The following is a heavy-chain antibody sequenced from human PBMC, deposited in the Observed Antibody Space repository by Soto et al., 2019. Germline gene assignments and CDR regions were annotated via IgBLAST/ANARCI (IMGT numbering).Heavy chain of an antibody. J-gene: IGHJ4*02. CDR1: GGSISSGGYS. Sequence: SETLSLTCAVSGGSISSGGYSWSCIRQPPGKGLEWIGYIYHSGSTYYNPSLKSRVTISVDRSKNQFSLKLSSVTAADTAVYYCARDPGRWGQGTLVTVSS. V-gene: IGHV4-30-2*01. CDR3: ARDPGR. CDR2: IYHSGST.